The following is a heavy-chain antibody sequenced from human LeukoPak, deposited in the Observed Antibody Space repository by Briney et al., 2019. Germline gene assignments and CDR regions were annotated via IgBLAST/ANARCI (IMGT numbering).Heavy chain of an antibody. V-gene: IGHV3-7*03. D-gene: IGHD3-16*01. CDR1: GFTVSSNY. CDR2: IKEDGSQK. Sequence: GGSLRLSCAASGFTVSSNYMSWVRQAPGKGLEWVANIKEDGSQKNYVGSVKGRFTISRDNAKNSLYLQMSNLRAEDTAVYFCARGGGLDVWGQGATVTVSS. J-gene: IGHJ6*02. CDR3: ARGGGLDV.